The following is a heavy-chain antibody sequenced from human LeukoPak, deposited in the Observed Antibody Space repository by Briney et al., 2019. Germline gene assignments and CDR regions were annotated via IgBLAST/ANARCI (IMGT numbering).Heavy chain of an antibody. J-gene: IGHJ4*02. V-gene: IGHV3-11*06. CDR3: ARSREALAY. Sequence: GGSLRLSCAASGFTFSDYYMSWIRQAPGKGLEWVSYISSSSSSTNYADSVKGRFTIFRDNAKNSLYLQMNSLRAEDTAVYYCARSREALAYWGQGTLVTVSS. CDR2: ISSSSSST. CDR1: GFTFSDYY.